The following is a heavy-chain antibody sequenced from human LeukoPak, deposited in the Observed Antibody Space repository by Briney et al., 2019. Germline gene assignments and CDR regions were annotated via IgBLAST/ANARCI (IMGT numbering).Heavy chain of an antibody. CDR1: GGTFSSYA. V-gene: IGHV1-69*05. CDR2: IIPIFGTA. CDR3: ARHRIRYYDSSGYYPLDYYYYYYMDV. D-gene: IGHD3-22*01. J-gene: IGHJ6*03. Sequence: ASVKVSCKASGGTFSSYAISWVRQAPGQGLEWMGGIIPIFGTANYAQKFQGRVTITTDESTSTAYMELSSLRSEDTAVYYCARHRIRYYDSSGYYPLDYYYYYYMDVWGKGNTVTVSS.